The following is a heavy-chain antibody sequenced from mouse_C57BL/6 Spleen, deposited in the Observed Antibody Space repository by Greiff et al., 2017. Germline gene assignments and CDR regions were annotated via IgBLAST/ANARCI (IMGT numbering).Heavy chain of an antibody. Sequence: DVMLVESGGGLVKPGGSLKLSCAASGFTFSSYTMSWVRQTPEKRLEWVATISGGGGNTYYPDSVKGRFTISRDNAKNTLYLQMSSLRSEGTALYYCARHLGLDYWGQGTTLTVSS. CDR1: GFTFSSYT. J-gene: IGHJ2*01. CDR3: ARHLGLDY. D-gene: IGHD4-1*01. CDR2: ISGGGGNT. V-gene: IGHV5-9*01.